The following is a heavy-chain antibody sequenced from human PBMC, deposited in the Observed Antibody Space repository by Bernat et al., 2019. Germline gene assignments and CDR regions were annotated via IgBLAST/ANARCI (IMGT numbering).Heavy chain of an antibody. V-gene: IGHV3-30*01. CDR2: ISYDGSNK. J-gene: IGHJ4*02. D-gene: IGHD3-10*01. CDR3: ARDDYYGPDY. Sequence: QVQLVESGGGVVQPGRSLRLSCAASGFTFSSYAMHWVLQAPGKGLEWVAVISYDGSNKYYADSVKGRFTISRDNSKNTLYLQMNSLRAEDTAVYYCARDDYYGPDYWGQGTLVTVSS. CDR1: GFTFSSYA.